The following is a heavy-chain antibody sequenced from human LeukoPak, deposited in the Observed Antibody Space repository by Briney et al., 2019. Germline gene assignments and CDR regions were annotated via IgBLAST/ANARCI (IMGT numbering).Heavy chain of an antibody. Sequence: GGSLRLSCAASGFTFSSYWMHWVRQAPGKGLVWVSRINSDGSSTSYADSVKGRFTVSRDNAKSSLYLQMNSLRAEDTAVYYCAKETLWFGEFIDAFDIWGQGTMVTVSS. V-gene: IGHV3-74*01. D-gene: IGHD3-10*01. CDR1: GFTFSSYW. J-gene: IGHJ3*02. CDR2: INSDGSST. CDR3: AKETLWFGEFIDAFDI.